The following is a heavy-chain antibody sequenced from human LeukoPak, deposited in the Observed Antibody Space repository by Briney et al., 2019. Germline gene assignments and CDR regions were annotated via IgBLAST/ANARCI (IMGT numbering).Heavy chain of an antibody. CDR3: ARGGVLDAFDI. V-gene: IGHV4-4*07. D-gene: IGHD3-16*01. CDR1: GASVSTYY. Sequence: SETLSLTCTVSGASVSTYYWSWIRQPAGKGLEWIGRVYTSGSTNYNPSLKSRVTMSLDTSKNRFSLKLNSVTAADTAVYYCARGGVLDAFDIWGQGTMVTVSS. J-gene: IGHJ3*02. CDR2: VYTSGST.